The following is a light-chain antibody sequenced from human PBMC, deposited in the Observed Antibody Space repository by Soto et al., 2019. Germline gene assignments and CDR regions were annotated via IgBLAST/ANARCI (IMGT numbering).Light chain of an antibody. J-gene: IGKJ3*01. CDR2: GAS. V-gene: IGKV3-20*01. Sequence: PGARATLSCRASESISSHYIAWYQHKPGQAPRLLIFGASTRATGIPDRFSGSWSGTDFTLTISRLEPEDFAMYYCQNFGDSPFTFGPGTKVDIK. CDR3: QNFGDSPFT. CDR1: ESISSHY.